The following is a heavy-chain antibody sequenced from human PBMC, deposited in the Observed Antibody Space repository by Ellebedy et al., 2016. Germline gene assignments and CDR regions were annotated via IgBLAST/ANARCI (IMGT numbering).Heavy chain of an antibody. CDR2: SYSSGST. J-gene: IGHJ4*02. CDR3: ARVGGDYEFDY. Sequence: SETLSLTCTVSGGSISSGGYYWSWIRQHPGNGLEWIGYSYSSGSTYYNPSLKSRVTISIDTSKNQFSLKLSSVTAADTAVYYCARVGGDYEFDYWGQGTLVTVSS. CDR1: GGSISSGGYY. V-gene: IGHV4-31*03. D-gene: IGHD4-17*01.